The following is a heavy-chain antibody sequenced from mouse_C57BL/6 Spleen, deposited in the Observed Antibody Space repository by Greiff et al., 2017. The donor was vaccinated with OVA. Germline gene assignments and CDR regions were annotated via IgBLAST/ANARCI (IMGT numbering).Heavy chain of an antibody. D-gene: IGHD1-1*01. CDR3: YYYGSSYDWYFDV. Sequence: QVQLQQPGAELVRPGTSVKLSCKASGYTFTSYWITWVKQRPGQGLEWIGDIYPGSGSTNYNEKFKSKATLTVDTSSSTAYMQLSSLTSEDSAVYYCYYYGSSYDWYFDVWGTGTTVTVSS. CDR1: GYTFTSYW. V-gene: IGHV1-55*01. CDR2: IYPGSGST. J-gene: IGHJ1*03.